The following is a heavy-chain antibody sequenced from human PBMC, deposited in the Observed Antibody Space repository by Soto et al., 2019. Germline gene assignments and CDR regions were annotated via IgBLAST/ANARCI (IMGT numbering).Heavy chain of an antibody. CDR3: ARRHSSPFFDY. D-gene: IGHD6-13*01. CDR1: GGSISSSSYY. J-gene: IGHJ4*02. V-gene: IGHV4-39*01. Sequence: SETLSLTCTVSGGSISSSSYYWGWIRQPPGKGLEWIANIYYSGSTYYNPSLKSRVTISVDTSKNQFSLKLNSVTASYTAVYYCARRHSSPFFDYWGQGTLVTVSS. CDR2: IYYSGST.